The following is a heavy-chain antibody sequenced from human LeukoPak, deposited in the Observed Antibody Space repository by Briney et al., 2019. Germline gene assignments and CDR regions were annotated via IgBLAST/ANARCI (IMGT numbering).Heavy chain of an antibody. CDR2: INPNSGGT. D-gene: IGHD1-26*01. Sequence: GASVKVSCKVSGYTLTELSMHWVRQAPGQGLEWTGWINPNSGGTNYAQKFQGRVTMTRDTSISTAYMELSRLRSDDTAVYYCARDLSGSYSSWFDPWGQGTLVTVSS. J-gene: IGHJ5*02. CDR1: GYTLTELS. CDR3: ARDLSGSYSSWFDP. V-gene: IGHV1-2*02.